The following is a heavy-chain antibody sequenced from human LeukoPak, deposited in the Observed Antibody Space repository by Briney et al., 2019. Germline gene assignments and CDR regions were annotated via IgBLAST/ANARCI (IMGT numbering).Heavy chain of an antibody. D-gene: IGHD2-21*02. CDR3: AKDSRAYCGGDCYSLPHY. Sequence: GGSLRLSCAASGFTFSSCAMSWVRQAPGKGLEWVSAISGSGGSTYYADSVKGRFTISRDNSKNTLYLQMNSLRAEDTAVYYCAKDSRAYCGGDCYSLPHYWGQGTLVTVSS. CDR2: ISGSGGST. J-gene: IGHJ4*02. V-gene: IGHV3-23*01. CDR1: GFTFSSCA.